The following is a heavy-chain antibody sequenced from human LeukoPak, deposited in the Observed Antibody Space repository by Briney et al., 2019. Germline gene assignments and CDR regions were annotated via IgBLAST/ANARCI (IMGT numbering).Heavy chain of an antibody. CDR3: ATYDTLTPDY. CDR1: GFTFSSYG. Sequence: GGSLRLSCAASGFTFSSYGMHWVRQAPGKGLEWVAVISYDGSNKYYADSVKGRFTISRDNSKNTLYLQMNSLRAEDTAVYYCATYDTLTPDYWGQGTLATVSS. V-gene: IGHV3-30*03. J-gene: IGHJ4*02. D-gene: IGHD3-9*01. CDR2: ISYDGSNK.